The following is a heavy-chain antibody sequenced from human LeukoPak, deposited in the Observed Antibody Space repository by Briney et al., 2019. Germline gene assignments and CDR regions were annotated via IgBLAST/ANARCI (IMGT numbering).Heavy chain of an antibody. CDR1: GLTFDDYT. J-gene: IGHJ4*02. V-gene: IGHV3-43*01. CDR3: ARAQEMATYDGEMFDY. Sequence: PGGSLRLSCAVSGLTFDDYTMHWVRPAPGKGLECVSLISWDGGSTYYADSVKGRFTISRDNSKNSLYLQMNSLRTEDTALYYCARAQEMATYDGEMFDYWGQGALVTVSS. D-gene: IGHD5-24*01. CDR2: ISWDGGST.